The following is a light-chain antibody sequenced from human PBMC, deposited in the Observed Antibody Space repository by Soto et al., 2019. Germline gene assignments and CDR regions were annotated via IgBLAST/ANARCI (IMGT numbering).Light chain of an antibody. CDR3: QQYNNWPRT. V-gene: IGKV3-15*01. CDR2: GGS. CDR1: QSVSSN. J-gene: IGKJ4*01. Sequence: EIVLTQSPGTLSLSPGERATLSCRASQSVSSNLAWYQQKPGQAPRLLIYGGSTRATGIPARFSGSGSGTEFTLTISSLQSEDFAVYYCQQYNNWPRTFGGGTKVDIK.